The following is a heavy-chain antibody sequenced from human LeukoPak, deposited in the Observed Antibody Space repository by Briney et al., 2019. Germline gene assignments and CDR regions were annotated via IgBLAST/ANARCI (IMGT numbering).Heavy chain of an antibody. J-gene: IGHJ5*02. V-gene: IGHV3-30*14. CDR3: ARDSPEGIVVDPYSWFDP. CDR2: ISYDGSHK. CDR1: GFSFNNYA. D-gene: IGHD1-26*01. Sequence: GGSLRHSCVASGFSFNNYAMYWVRQAPGKGLQWVAVISYDGSHKYFADSVKGRFTISRDTSKYTLYLQMNSLKPEDSALYYCARDSPEGIVVDPYSWFDPWGPGTLVTVSS.